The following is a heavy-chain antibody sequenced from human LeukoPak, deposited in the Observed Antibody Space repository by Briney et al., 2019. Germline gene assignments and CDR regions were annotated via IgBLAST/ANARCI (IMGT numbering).Heavy chain of an antibody. CDR1: GYTFTDYY. Sequence: VASVKVSCKTSGYTFTDYYIYWVRPAPGQGREWMGWISPNSGGTNYAQKFQGRVTMTRDTSISTAYMELNRLRSDDTAVYYCAREGNNNWSDYWGQGTLVTVSS. D-gene: IGHD1-1*01. J-gene: IGHJ4*02. V-gene: IGHV1-2*02. CDR3: AREGNNNWSDY. CDR2: ISPNSGGT.